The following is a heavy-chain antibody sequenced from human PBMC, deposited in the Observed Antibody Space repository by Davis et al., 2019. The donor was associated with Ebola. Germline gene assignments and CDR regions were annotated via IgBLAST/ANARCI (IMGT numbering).Heavy chain of an antibody. CDR2: IFSSGTT. Sequence: MPSETLSLTCTVSGGTISGHSRSWIRQPPGKGLEWIGNIFSSGTTYYNPSPKSRVTISLDTSRNQFSLRLTSVTAADTAVYFCASTVSRGWFYSDYWSQGTLVTVSS. D-gene: IGHD6-19*01. J-gene: IGHJ4*02. CDR1: GGTISGHS. CDR3: ASTVSRGWFYSDY. V-gene: IGHV4-4*09.